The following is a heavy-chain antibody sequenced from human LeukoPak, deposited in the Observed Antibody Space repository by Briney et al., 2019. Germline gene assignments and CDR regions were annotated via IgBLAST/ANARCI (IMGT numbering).Heavy chain of an antibody. CDR2: ISSSSSYI. D-gene: IGHD1-26*01. Sequence: GGSLRLSCAASGFTFSSYSMNWVRQAPGKGLEWVSSISSSSSYIYYADSVKGRFTISRDNAKNSLYLQMNSLRAEDTAVYYCAGDRGVGSPRWFDPWGQGTLVTVSS. J-gene: IGHJ5*02. CDR3: AGDRGVGSPRWFDP. CDR1: GFTFSSYS. V-gene: IGHV3-21*01.